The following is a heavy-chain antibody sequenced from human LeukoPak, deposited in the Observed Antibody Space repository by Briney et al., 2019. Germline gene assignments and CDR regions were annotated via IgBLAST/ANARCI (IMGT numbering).Heavy chain of an antibody. CDR2: ISWNSGGI. V-gene: IGHV3-9*01. D-gene: IGHD4-17*01. CDR3: ALHINGDYESRFDP. CDR1: GFTFENLA. J-gene: IGHJ5*02. Sequence: PGGPLRLSCAASGFTFENLAMHWVREVPGKGPGLVWGISWNSGGIGYADSVKGRFAISRDNSKNTLNLQMNSLRAEDTAIYYCALHINGDYESRFDPWGQGTLVTVSS.